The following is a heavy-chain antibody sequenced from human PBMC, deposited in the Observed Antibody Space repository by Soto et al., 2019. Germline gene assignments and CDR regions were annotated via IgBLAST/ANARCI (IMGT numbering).Heavy chain of an antibody. J-gene: IGHJ4*02. CDR1: GFTFSTYG. CDR2: ISYDGSNK. D-gene: IGHD3-10*01. V-gene: IGHV3-30*18. Sequence: QVQLVESGGGVVQAGRSLRLSCAASGFTFSTYGMHWVRQAPGKGLEWVAFISYDGSNKYYADSVKGRFTISRDNSKNTLYLQMNSLRPEDTAVYYCAKDRITMVRGGVGYWGQGTLVTVSS. CDR3: AKDRITMVRGGVGY.